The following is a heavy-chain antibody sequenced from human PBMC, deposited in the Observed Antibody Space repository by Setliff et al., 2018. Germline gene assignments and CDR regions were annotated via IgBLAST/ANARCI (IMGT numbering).Heavy chain of an antibody. Sequence: SETLSLTCAVSGESFSRYYWTWIRQSPGTGLEWIGSIFYNGMAYYNPSLKSRVTMSVDTSKNQFSLNLTSVTAADTAVYYCARMSGFLYMDVWGKGTTVTVSS. V-gene: IGHV4-59*04. CDR2: IFYNGMA. J-gene: IGHJ6*03. CDR1: GESFSRYY. CDR3: ARMSGFLYMDV. D-gene: IGHD3-3*01.